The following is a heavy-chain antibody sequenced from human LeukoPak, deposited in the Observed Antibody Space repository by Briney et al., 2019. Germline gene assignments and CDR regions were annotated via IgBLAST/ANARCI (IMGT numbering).Heavy chain of an antibody. V-gene: IGHV3-7*01. CDR3: ARDESIEYESNGYLAY. D-gene: IGHD3-16*02. CDR2: INLPGTEH. Sequence: GGSLRLSCAASGFNFNIYWMSWVRQAPGKGLEWVANINLPGTEHNYVDSVKGRFTIPRDHAKDSLYLQMNDLRAEDTAMYYCARDESIEYESNGYLAYWGQGTLVTVSS. CDR1: GFNFNIYW. J-gene: IGHJ4*02.